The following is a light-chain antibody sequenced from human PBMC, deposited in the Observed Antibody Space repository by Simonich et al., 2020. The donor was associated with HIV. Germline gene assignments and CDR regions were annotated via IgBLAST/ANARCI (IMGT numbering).Light chain of an antibody. J-gene: IGKJ4*01. V-gene: IGKV1-5*03. CDR1: QSIRSW. CDR3: QQYNSYPLT. CDR2: KAS. Sequence: DIQMTQSPSTLSASVGDRVTINCRASQSIRSWLAWYQQKTGKAPKHLIYKASNLETGVPSRFRGSGSGTEFTLTISSLQPDDFATYYCQQYNSYPLTFGGGTKVEIK.